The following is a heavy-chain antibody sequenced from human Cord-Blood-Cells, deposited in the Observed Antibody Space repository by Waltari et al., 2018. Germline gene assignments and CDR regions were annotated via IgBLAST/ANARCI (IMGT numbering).Heavy chain of an antibody. J-gene: IGHJ4*02. V-gene: IGHV4-59*01. Sequence: VQLQESGPGLVKPSETLSLTCTVDGCSIRSYYWSWIRQPPGKGLEWIGYIYYSGSTNYNPSLKSRVTISVDTSKNQFSLKLSSVTAADTAVYYCARGDSSWYYWGQGTLVTVSS. CDR2: IYYSGST. D-gene: IGHD6-13*01. CDR1: GCSIRSYY. CDR3: ARGDSSWYY.